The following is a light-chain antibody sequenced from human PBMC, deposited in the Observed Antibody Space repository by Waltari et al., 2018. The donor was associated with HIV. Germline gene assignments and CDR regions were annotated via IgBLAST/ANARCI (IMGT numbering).Light chain of an antibody. CDR2: WAS. Sequence: DIVMTQSPDSLAVSLGERATINCKTSTSVLYSSNNKNYLAWYQQKPGQPPKLLIYWASTRESGVPDRFSGSGSGTDFTLTISSLQAEDVAVYYCQQYYSTPLTFGGGTKVEI. CDR1: TSVLYSSNNKNY. V-gene: IGKV4-1*01. J-gene: IGKJ4*01. CDR3: QQYYSTPLT.